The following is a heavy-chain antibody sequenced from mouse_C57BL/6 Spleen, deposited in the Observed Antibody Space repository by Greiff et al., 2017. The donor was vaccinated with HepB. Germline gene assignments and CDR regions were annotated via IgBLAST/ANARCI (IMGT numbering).Heavy chain of an antibody. CDR1: GYTFTDYY. CDR3: GCDGYYFFDY. V-gene: IGHV1-19*01. J-gene: IGHJ2*01. D-gene: IGHD2-3*01. CDR2: INPYNGGT. Sequence: EVQLQQSGPVLVKPGASVKMSCKASGYTFTDYYMNWVKQSHGKSLEWIGVINPYNGGTSYNQKFKGKATLTVDKSSSTAYMELNSLTSEDSAVYYCGCDGYYFFDYWGQGTTLTVSS.